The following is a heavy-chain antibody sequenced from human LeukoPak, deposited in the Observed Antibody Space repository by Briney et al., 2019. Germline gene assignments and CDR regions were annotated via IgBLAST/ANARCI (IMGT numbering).Heavy chain of an antibody. D-gene: IGHD3-22*01. CDR1: GYIFTSYW. CDR2: IYPGDSDT. CDR3: ARGYYYDSSGYCLGY. J-gene: IGHJ4*02. Sequence: KLGASLKISCKGSGYIFTSYWIGWVRQLPGKGLEWMGIIYPGDSDTRYSPSFQGQVTISADKSISTAYLQWSSLKASDTAMYYCARGYYYDSSGYCLGYWGQGTLVTVSS. V-gene: IGHV5-51*01.